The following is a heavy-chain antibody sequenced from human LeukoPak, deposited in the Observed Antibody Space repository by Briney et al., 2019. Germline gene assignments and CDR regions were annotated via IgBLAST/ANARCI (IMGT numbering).Heavy chain of an antibody. CDR2: ISSSSSYI. D-gene: IGHD5-18*01. Sequence: GGSLRLSCAASGFTFSSYSMNWVRQAPRKGLEWVSSISSSSSYIYYADSVKGRFTISRDNAKNSLYLQMNSLRAEDTAVYYCARDLRTYGYGYWGQGTLVTVSS. CDR1: GFTFSSYS. J-gene: IGHJ4*02. CDR3: ARDLRTYGYGY. V-gene: IGHV3-21*01.